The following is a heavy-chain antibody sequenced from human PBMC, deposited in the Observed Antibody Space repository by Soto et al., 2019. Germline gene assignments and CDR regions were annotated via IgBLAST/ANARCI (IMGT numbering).Heavy chain of an antibody. V-gene: IGHV5-51*01. Sequence: GESLKISCNGSGYSFTRYWSGWVRQMPGKGLEWMGIIYPGDSDTRYSPSFQGQVTISADKAISTAYLQWSSLKASDTAMYYCARLESSGSQYSISWYGNAKINYYYSGMDVWGQGTTVTVSS. CDR1: GYSFTRYW. CDR2: IYPGDSDT. J-gene: IGHJ6*02. D-gene: IGHD6-13*01. CDR3: ARLESSGSQYSISWYGNAKINYYYSGMDV.